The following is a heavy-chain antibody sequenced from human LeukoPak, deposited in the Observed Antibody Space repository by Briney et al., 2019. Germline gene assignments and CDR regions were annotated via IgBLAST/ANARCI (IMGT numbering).Heavy chain of an antibody. D-gene: IGHD2-15*01. Sequence: VASVKVSCKASGYTFTGYYMHWVRQAPGQGLEWMGWINPNSGDTNYAQKLQGRVTMTTDTSTSTAYMELRSLRSDDTAVYYCARSDGYCSGGSCLTLPDYWGQGTLVTVSS. V-gene: IGHV1-2*02. CDR2: INPNSGDT. CDR1: GYTFTGYY. CDR3: ARSDGYCSGGSCLTLPDY. J-gene: IGHJ4*02.